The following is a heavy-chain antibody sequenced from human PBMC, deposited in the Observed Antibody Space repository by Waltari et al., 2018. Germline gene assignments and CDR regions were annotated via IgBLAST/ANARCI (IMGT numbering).Heavy chain of an antibody. CDR3: AKYSDSSGYYFDY. V-gene: IGHV3-23*01. CDR1: GFTYSSYA. J-gene: IGHJ4*02. Sequence: EVQLLESGGGLVQPGGSLRLSCAASGFTYSSYAMSWVRQAPGKGLEWVSALSGRCGSTYYADSVKGRFTISRDNSKNTLYLQMNSLRAEDTAVYYCAKYSDSSGYYFDYWGQGTLVTVSS. D-gene: IGHD3-22*01. CDR2: LSGRCGST.